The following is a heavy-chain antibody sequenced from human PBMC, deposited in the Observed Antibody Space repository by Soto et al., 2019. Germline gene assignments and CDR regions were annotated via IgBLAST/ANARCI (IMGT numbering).Heavy chain of an antibody. D-gene: IGHD6-19*01. CDR3: AKADGEQWLLPHLDK. Sequence: EVQLLESGGGVVQPGGSLRLSCVASGFNFKKFAMSWVRQAPGEGLEWVSGIICCGGSTSYADSVKGRVRIARDDSTNTLSLQMNNLRVEDTAQYYCAKADGEQWLLPHLDKWGQGTLVTVS. J-gene: IGHJ4*02. CDR1: GFNFKKFA. V-gene: IGHV3-23*01. CDR2: IICCGGST.